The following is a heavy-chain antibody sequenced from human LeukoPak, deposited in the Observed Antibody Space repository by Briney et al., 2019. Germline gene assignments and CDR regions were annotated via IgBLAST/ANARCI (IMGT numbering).Heavy chain of an antibody. Sequence: GGSLGLSCAASGFTFSSYSMNWVRQAPGKGLEWVSSISSSSSTIYYADSVKGRFAISRDNAKNSLYLQMNSLRDEDTAVYYCARSDPLTYYYDTSGSYYFDYWGQGTPVTVSS. CDR2: ISSSSSTI. J-gene: IGHJ4*02. D-gene: IGHD3-22*01. CDR1: GFTFSSYS. V-gene: IGHV3-48*02. CDR3: ARSDPLTYYYDTSGSYYFDY.